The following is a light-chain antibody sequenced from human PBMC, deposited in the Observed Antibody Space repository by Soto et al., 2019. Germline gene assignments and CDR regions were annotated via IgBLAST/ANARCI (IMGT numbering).Light chain of an antibody. V-gene: IGKV1-5*01. CDR3: QQYNSYWT. CDR1: QTSSSW. Sequence: DFHLAHSPSILSTSVAARLTITCRARQTSSSWLSWYQQKPGKAPKLLIYDASSLESVVPSRFSSSASRTEFTLTISSLQPDDVATYYCQQYNSYWTFGQGTKVDIK. J-gene: IGKJ1*01. CDR2: DAS.